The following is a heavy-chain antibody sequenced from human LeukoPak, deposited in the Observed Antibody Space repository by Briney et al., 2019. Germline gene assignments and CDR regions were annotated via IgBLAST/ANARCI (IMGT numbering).Heavy chain of an antibody. CDR1: GYTFTGYY. CDR3: ATIDGHYDSSGY. D-gene: IGHD3-22*01. Sequence: GASVKVSCEASGYTFTGYYMHWVRQAPGQGLEWMGWINPNSGGTNYAQKFQGRVTMTRDTSISTAYMELSSLRSEDTAVYYCATIDGHYDSSGYWGQGTLVIVSS. CDR2: INPNSGGT. V-gene: IGHV1-2*02. J-gene: IGHJ4*02.